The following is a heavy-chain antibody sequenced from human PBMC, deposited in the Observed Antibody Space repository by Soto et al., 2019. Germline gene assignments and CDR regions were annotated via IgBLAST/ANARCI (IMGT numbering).Heavy chain of an antibody. V-gene: IGHV1-24*01. J-gene: IGHJ3*02. Sequence: GASVKVSCKVSGYTLTELSMHWVRQAPGKGLEWMGGFDPEDGETIYAQKFQGRVTMTTDTSTSTAYMELRSLRSDDTAVYYCARDGTIFGVVIIRDAFDIWGQGTMVTVSS. CDR2: FDPEDGET. CDR1: GYTLTELS. CDR3: ARDGTIFGVVIIRDAFDI. D-gene: IGHD3-3*01.